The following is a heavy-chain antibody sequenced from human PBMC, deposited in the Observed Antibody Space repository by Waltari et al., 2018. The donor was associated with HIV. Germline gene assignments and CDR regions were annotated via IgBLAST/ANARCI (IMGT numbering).Heavy chain of an antibody. CDR3: ARLGSYGSGSRPFFFDY. D-gene: IGHD3-10*01. V-gene: IGHV5-51*03. CDR2: IYPGDSDT. Sequence: EVQLVQSGAEVKKPGESRKISCKGSGYSFTSYWIAWVSQMPGKGLEWMGIIYPGDSDTKYSPSFQGQVTISADKSITTAYLQWRSLEASDSAIYYCARLGSYGSGSRPFFFDYWGQGTLVTVSS. J-gene: IGHJ4*02. CDR1: GYSFTSYW.